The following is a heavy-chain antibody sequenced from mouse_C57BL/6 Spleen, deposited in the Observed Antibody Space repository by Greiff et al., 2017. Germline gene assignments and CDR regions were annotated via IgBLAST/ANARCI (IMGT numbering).Heavy chain of an antibody. CDR3: ARGGNDYLYYFDY. D-gene: IGHD2-4*01. Sequence: EVQGVESGPELVKPGASVKMSCKASGYTFTDYNMHWVKQSHGKSLEWIGYINPNNGGTSYNQKFKGKATLTVNKSSSTAYMELRSLTSEDSAVYYCARGGNDYLYYFDYWGQGTTLTVSS. CDR1: GYTFTDYN. CDR2: INPNNGGT. V-gene: IGHV1-22*01. J-gene: IGHJ2*01.